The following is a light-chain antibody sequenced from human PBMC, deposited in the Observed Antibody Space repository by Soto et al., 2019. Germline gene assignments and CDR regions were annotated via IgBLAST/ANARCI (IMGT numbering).Light chain of an antibody. CDR3: QQYGSSPPWT. J-gene: IGKJ3*01. V-gene: IGKV3-11*01. Sequence: EIVLTQSHATLSLSPGDRATISCRPSKSVGKYLAWYQQKPGQVPRLLIYDVSNRATGIPARFSGTGSGTDFTLTISTLEPEDFAVYYCQQYGSSPPWTFGPGTKVDIK. CDR2: DVS. CDR1: KSVGKY.